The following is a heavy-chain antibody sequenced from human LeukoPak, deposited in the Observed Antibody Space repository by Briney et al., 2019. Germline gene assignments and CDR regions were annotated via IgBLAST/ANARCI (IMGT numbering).Heavy chain of an antibody. V-gene: IGHV1-8*01. CDR3: ARGHWSGYSYNWFDP. CDR1: GYTFTSYD. Sequence: ASVKLSCKASGYTFTSYDINWVRQTTGQGLEWVGWMNPNSGNTGYAQKFQGRVTMTRTTSMSTAYMELNSLRSEDTAVYYCARGHWSGYSYNWFDPWGQGTLVTVSS. CDR2: MNPNSGNT. J-gene: IGHJ5*02. D-gene: IGHD3-3*01.